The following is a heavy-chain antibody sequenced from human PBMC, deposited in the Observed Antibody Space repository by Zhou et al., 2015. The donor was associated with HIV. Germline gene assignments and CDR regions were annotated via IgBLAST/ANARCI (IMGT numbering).Heavy chain of an antibody. D-gene: IGHD3-10*01. J-gene: IGHJ5*02. CDR2: IVVGSGNT. V-gene: IGHV1-58*01. Sequence: QMQLVQSGPEVKKPGTSVKVSCKASGFTFTSSAVQWVRQARGQRLEWIGWIVVGSGNTNYAQKFQERVTITRDMSTSTAYMELSSLRSEDTAVYYCAAERSHLWRFDPWGQGTLVTVS. CDR1: GFTFTSSA. CDR3: AAERSHLWRFDP.